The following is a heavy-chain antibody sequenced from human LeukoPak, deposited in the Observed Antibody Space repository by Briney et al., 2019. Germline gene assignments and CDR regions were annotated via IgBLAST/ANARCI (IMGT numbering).Heavy chain of an antibody. CDR3: AREWELLLDY. V-gene: IGHV4-39*01. Sequence: SETLSLTCTVYGGSISSSSYYWGWIRQPPGKGLEWIGSIYYSGSTYYNPALMSRVTISVDTSKNQFSLKLSSVTAADTAVYYCAREWELLLDYWGRGTLVTVSS. CDR2: IYYSGST. J-gene: IGHJ4*02. D-gene: IGHD1-26*01. CDR1: GGSISSSSYY.